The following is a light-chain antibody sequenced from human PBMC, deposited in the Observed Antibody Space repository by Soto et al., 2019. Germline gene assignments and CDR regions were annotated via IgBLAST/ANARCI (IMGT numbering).Light chain of an antibody. CDR2: DAS. J-gene: IGKJ4*01. Sequence: EIVLTHSPATLSLSPGETATLSCRASQSVSSSLAWYQQKPGQTPRLLIYDASNRATGIPARFSGSGSGTDFTLTVSSLEPEDFAVYYCQQRSSWPLTFGGGTKVEIK. V-gene: IGKV3-11*01. CDR3: QQRSSWPLT. CDR1: QSVSSS.